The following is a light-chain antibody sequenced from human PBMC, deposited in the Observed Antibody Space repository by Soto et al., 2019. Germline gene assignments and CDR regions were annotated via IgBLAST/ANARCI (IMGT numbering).Light chain of an antibody. V-gene: IGLV1-40*01. Sequence: QAVVTQPPSVSGAPGQRVTISGTGSSSNIGAGYDVHWYQQLPGTAPKLLIYGNSNQPSGVPDRFSGSKSGTSASLAITGLQAEDEADYYCQSYDSSLSGSKFGGGTKLTVL. J-gene: IGLJ2*01. CDR2: GNS. CDR1: SSNIGAGYD. CDR3: QSYDSSLSGSK.